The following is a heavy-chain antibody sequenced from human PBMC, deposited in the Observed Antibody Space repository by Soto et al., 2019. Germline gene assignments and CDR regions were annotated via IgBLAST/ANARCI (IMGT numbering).Heavy chain of an antibody. CDR2: IYSGGST. CDR3: AREMYYYDSSGRTDV. J-gene: IGHJ6*02. V-gene: IGHV3-53*01. Sequence: GGSLRLSCAASGFTVSSNYMSWVRQAPGKGLEWVSVIYSGGSTYYADSVKGRFTISRDNSKNTLYLQMNSLRAEDTAVYYCAREMYYYDSSGRTDVWGQGTTVTVSS. D-gene: IGHD3-22*01. CDR1: GFTVSSNY.